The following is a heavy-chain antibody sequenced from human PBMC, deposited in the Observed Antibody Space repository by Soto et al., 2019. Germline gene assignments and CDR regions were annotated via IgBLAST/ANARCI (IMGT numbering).Heavy chain of an antibody. CDR3: ARDYYDSSGYYSPDAFDI. CDR2: IIPIFGTA. Sequence: GASVKVSCKASGGTFSSYAISWVRQAPGQGLEWMGGIIPIFGTANYAQKFQGRVTITADESTSTAYMEPSSLRSEDTAVYYCARDYYDSSGYYSPDAFDIWGQGTMVTVSS. CDR1: GGTFSSYA. J-gene: IGHJ3*02. D-gene: IGHD3-22*01. V-gene: IGHV1-69*13.